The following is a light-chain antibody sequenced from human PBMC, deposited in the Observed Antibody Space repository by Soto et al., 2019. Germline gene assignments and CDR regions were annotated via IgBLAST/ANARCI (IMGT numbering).Light chain of an antibody. CDR2: DVS. CDR3: SSYTSSSTPV. Sequence: QSLLTQPASVSGSPGQSITISCTGTSSDGGGYNYVSWYQQHPGKAPKLMIYDVSNRPSGVSNRFSGSKSGNTASLTISGLQAEDEADYYCSSYTSSSTPVFGGGTKVTVL. J-gene: IGLJ3*02. V-gene: IGLV2-14*01. CDR1: SSDGGGYNY.